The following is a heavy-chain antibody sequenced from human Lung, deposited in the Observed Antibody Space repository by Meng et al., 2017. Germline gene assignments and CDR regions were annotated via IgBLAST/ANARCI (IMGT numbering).Heavy chain of an antibody. Sequence: QGQVQESGPGLVKPSGTLPLTCAVSGGSITSSTWWSWVRQTPGKGLEWFGEIFHSGSTNYNPPLESRVTISVDKSKNQFSLKVYSVTAADTATYYCARFDISSSGRGDYWGQGILVTVSS. V-gene: IGHV4-4*02. CDR2: IFHSGST. CDR3: ARFDISSSGRGDY. CDR1: GGSITSSTW. J-gene: IGHJ4*02. D-gene: IGHD1-26*01.